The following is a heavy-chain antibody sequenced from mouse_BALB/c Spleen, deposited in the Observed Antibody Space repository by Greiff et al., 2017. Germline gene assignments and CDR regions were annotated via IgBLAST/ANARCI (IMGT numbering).Heavy chain of an antibody. CDR3: ARAYYRYGFAY. CDR1: GFTFSDYY. D-gene: IGHD2-14*01. CDR2: ICDGGSYT. J-gene: IGHJ3*01. Sequence: EVKLVESGGDLVKPGGSLKLSCAASGFTFSDYYMYWVSQTPGQRLEWIATICDGGSYTYYQDSVKGRFTISRDNAQNNLYLQLSSLKSEDTAMYYGARAYYRYGFAYWGQGTRVTVSA. V-gene: IGHV5-4*02.